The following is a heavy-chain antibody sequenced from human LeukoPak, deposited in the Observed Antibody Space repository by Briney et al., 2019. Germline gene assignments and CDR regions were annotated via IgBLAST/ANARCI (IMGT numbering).Heavy chain of an antibody. CDR1: GFTFSSYG. CDR3: ARDPEYCSGGSCYSGGFDY. J-gene: IGHJ4*02. CDR2: IWYDGSNK. V-gene: IGHV3-33*01. Sequence: PGRSLRLSCAASGFTFSSYGMHWVRQAPGKGLEWVAVIWYDGSNKYYADSVKGRFTISRDNSKNTLYLQVNSLRAEDTAVYYCARDPEYCSGGSCYSGGFDYWGQGTLVTVSS. D-gene: IGHD2-15*01.